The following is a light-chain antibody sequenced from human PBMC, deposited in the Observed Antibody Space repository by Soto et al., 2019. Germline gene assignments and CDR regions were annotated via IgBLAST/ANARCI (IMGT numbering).Light chain of an antibody. CDR1: SSDVGGYNY. J-gene: IGLJ3*02. CDR2: EVS. Sequence: QSALTQPASVSGSPGQSITISCTGTSSDVGGYNYVSWYQHHPGKAPKLMIYEVSYRPSGISNRFSGSKSGNTASLTISGLQAEDEADYYCSSYTSSSAWMFGGGTKLTVL. CDR3: SSYTSSSAWM. V-gene: IGLV2-14*01.